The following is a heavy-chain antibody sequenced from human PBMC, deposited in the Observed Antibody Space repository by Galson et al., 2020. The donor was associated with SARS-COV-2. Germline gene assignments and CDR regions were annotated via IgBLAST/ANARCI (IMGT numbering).Heavy chain of an antibody. J-gene: IGHJ4*02. CDR1: GFTFSSYA. D-gene: IGHD3-22*01. Sequence: GGSLRLSCAASGFTFSSYAMSWVRQAPGKGLEWVSAISGSGGSTYYADSVKGRFTISRDNSKNTLYLQMNSLRAEDTAVYYCAAGHYYDTSADYWGQGTLVTVSS. V-gene: IGHV3-23*01. CDR2: ISGSGGST. CDR3: AAGHYYDTSADY.